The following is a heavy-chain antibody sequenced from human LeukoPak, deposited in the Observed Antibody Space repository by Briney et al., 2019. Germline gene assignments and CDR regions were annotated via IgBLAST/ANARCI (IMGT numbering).Heavy chain of an antibody. J-gene: IGHJ4*02. CDR3: GGPGLRWRPGIDY. CDR2: ISGSGGST. D-gene: IGHD4-23*01. Sequence: GGSLRLSCAASGFTFSSYAMSWVRQAPGKGLEWVSAISGSGGSTYYADSVKGRFTISRDNSKNTLYLQMNSLRAEDTAVYYCGGPGLRWRPGIDYWGQGTLVTVSS. CDR1: GFTFSSYA. V-gene: IGHV3-23*01.